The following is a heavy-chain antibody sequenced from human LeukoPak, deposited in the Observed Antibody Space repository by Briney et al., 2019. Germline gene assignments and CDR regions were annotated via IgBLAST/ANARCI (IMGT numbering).Heavy chain of an antibody. D-gene: IGHD5-24*01. V-gene: IGHV3-20*04. J-gene: IGHJ4*02. Sequence: GGSLRLSCAGSGFNFRDFSLHWVRQSPVRGLEWIALINRDGTREFYGDSVKGRFTISRDNPKNLLFLQINSLRVEDTAVYYCARETPRRGETRDGYRWGQGTVVTVSS. CDR2: INRDGTRE. CDR3: ARETPRRGETRDGYR. CDR1: GFNFRDFS.